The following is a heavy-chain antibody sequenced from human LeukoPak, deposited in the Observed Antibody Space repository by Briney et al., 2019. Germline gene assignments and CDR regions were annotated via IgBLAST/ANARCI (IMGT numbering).Heavy chain of an antibody. J-gene: IGHJ4*02. CDR3: ARVDCSSTSCYIRMKIDY. CDR2: ISAYNGNT. D-gene: IGHD2-2*02. V-gene: IGHV1-18*01. Sequence: ASVKVSCKASGYTFTSCGMSWVGQAPGQGLEWMGWISAYNGNTKYAKKLQGRVTMTKDTSTRTDYMERRSLRSDDTAVYYCARVDCSSTSCYIRMKIDYWGQGTLVTVSS. CDR1: GYTFTSCG.